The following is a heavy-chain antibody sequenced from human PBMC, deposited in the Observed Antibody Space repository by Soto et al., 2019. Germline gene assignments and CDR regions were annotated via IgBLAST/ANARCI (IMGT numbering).Heavy chain of an antibody. CDR1: GGSISSSSYY. CDR3: ARDSPANLYYYYYGMDV. J-gene: IGHJ6*02. V-gene: IGHV4-39*02. Sequence: QLQLQESGPGLVKPSETLSLTCTVSGGSISSSSYYWGWIRQPPGKGLEWIGSIYYSGSTYYNPSLNSRATISVYTSKNQFSLKLSSVTAADTAVYYCARDSPANLYYYYYGMDVWGQGTTVTVSS. CDR2: IYYSGST.